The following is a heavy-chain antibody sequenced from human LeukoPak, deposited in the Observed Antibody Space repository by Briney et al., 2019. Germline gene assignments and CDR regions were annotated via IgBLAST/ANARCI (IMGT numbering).Heavy chain of an antibody. CDR2: INHSGST. D-gene: IGHD3-9*01. J-gene: IGHJ4*02. V-gene: IGHV4-34*01. CDR3: ARGLRYFDWFHRLDNYYFDY. CDR1: GGSFSGYY. Sequence: SETLSLTCAVYGGSFSGYYWSWLRQPPGKGLEWIGEINHSGSTNYNPSLKSRVTISVDTSKNQFSLKLSSVTAADTAVYYCARGLRYFDWFHRLDNYYFDYWGRGTLVTVSS.